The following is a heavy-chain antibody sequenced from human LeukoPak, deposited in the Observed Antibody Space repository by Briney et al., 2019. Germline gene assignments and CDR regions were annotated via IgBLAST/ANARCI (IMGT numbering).Heavy chain of an antibody. CDR3: ARGETYYYGSGYYYYMDV. Sequence: PSETLCLTCTVSGGSISSSSYYWGWIRQPPGKGLEWIGSIYYSGSTYYNPSLKRRVTISVDTSKYQFSLKLSSVTAADTAVYYCARGETYYYGSGYYYYMDVWGKGTTVTISS. J-gene: IGHJ6*03. V-gene: IGHV4-39*07. CDR1: GGSISSSSYY. CDR2: IYYSGST. D-gene: IGHD3-10*01.